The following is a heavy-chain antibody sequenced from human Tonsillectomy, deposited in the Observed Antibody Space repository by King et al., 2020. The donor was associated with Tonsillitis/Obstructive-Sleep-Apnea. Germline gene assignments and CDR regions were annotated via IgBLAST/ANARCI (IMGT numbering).Heavy chain of an antibody. Sequence: VQLVESGGGLVQPGRSLRLSCAASGFPFDDYAMHWVRQTPGKGLEWVSGISWNTDSIAYADSVKGRFTISRDNAKNSLYLQMNSLRAEDTAFYYCAKAMGWDLPRADFDFWGQGTPVTVSS. V-gene: IGHV3-9*01. J-gene: IGHJ4*02. CDR1: GFPFDDYA. D-gene: IGHD1-26*01. CDR2: ISWNTDSI. CDR3: AKAMGWDLPRADFDF.